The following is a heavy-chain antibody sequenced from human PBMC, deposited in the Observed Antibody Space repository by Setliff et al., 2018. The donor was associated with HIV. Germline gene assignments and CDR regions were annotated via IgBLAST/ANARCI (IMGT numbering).Heavy chain of an antibody. Sequence: ASVKVSCKASGDTLSDYYIHWVRQAPGQGLEWMGWINPDSGGTNYAQKFQGRVTMTRDTSPNTDYMEVRSLRSDDTAVYYCATDLGSHALDPWGQGTLVTVSS. CDR1: GDTLSDYY. D-gene: IGHD6-13*01. CDR3: ATDLGSHALDP. CDR2: INPDSGGT. J-gene: IGHJ5*02. V-gene: IGHV1-2*02.